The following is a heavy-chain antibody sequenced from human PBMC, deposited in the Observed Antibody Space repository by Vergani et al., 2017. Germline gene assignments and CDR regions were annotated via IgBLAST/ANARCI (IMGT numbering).Heavy chain of an antibody. Sequence: QVQLVQSGAEVKKPGSSVKVSCKASGYTFTSYYMHWVRQAPGQGLEWMGIINPSGGSTSYAQKFQGRVTMTRDTSTSTVYMVLSSLRSEDTAVYYCARVYCSGGSCYNLDYWGQGTLVTVSS. J-gene: IGHJ4*02. V-gene: IGHV1-46*01. CDR2: INPSGGST. CDR1: GYTFTSYY. CDR3: ARVYCSGGSCYNLDY. D-gene: IGHD2-15*01.